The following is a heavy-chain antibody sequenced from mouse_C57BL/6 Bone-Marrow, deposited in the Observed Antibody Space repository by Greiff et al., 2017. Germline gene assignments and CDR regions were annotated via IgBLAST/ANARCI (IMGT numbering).Heavy chain of an antibody. J-gene: IGHJ2*01. CDR3: ARPDYDYDDGAYYFDY. CDR1: GFTFSDYG. Sequence: EVHLVESGGGLVKPGGSLKLSCAASGFTFSDYGMHWVRQAPEKGLEWVAYISSGSSTIYYADTVKGRFTISRDNAKNTLFLQMTSLRSEDTAMYYCARPDYDYDDGAYYFDYWGQGTTLTVSS. D-gene: IGHD2-4*01. CDR2: ISSGSSTI. V-gene: IGHV5-17*01.